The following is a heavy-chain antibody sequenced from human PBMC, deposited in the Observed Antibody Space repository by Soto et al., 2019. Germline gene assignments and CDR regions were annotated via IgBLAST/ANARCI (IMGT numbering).Heavy chain of an antibody. CDR3: AKVSSSWGTLSEYFQH. D-gene: IGHD6-13*01. Sequence: EVQLLESGGGLVQPGGSLRLSCAASGFTFSSYAMSWVRQAPGKGLEWVSAISGSGGSTYYADSVKGRFTISRDNSKNSLYLQMNSLRAEDTALYYCAKVSSSWGTLSEYFQHWGQGTLVTVSS. V-gene: IGHV3-23*01. CDR1: GFTFSSYA. J-gene: IGHJ1*01. CDR2: ISGSGGST.